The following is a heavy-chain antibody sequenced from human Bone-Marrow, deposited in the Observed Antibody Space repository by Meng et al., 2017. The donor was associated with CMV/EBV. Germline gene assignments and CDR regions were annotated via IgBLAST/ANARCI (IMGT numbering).Heavy chain of an antibody. CDR3: AGGPGAYWSRTNSYHFDY. J-gene: IGHJ4*02. CDR1: GFTFSSYE. V-gene: IGHV3-48*03. CDR2: ISSSGSTI. D-gene: IGHD2-2*01. Sequence: GESLKISCAASGFTFSSYEMNWVRQAPGKGLEWVSYISSSGSTIYYADSVKGRFTISRDNAKNSLFLQMNSLRAEDTAVYYWAGGPGAYWSRTNSYHFDYWGQGTLVTVSS.